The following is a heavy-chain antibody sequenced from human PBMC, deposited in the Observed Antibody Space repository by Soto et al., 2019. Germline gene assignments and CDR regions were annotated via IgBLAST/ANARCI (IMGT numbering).Heavy chain of an antibody. CDR3: ARVLSFCNSTSCYGQKHAF. J-gene: IGHJ4*02. D-gene: IGHD2-2*01. CDR2: ISAYNGNT. Sequence: ASVKVSCKASGYTFTSYGISWVRQAPGQGLEWMGWISAYNGNTNYAQKLQGRVTMTTDTSTSTAYMELRSLRSDDTAVYYCARVLSFCNSTSCYGQKHAFWGQGTLVTVSS. CDR1: GYTFTSYG. V-gene: IGHV1-18*01.